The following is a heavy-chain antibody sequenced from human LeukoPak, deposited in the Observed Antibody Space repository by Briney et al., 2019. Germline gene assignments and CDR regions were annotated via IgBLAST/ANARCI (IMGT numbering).Heavy chain of an antibody. CDR3: ANSGYSYGVWYFDY. J-gene: IGHJ4*02. Sequence: GGSLRLSCAASGFTFSDYYMSWIRQAPGKGLEWVSYISSSGSTIYYADSVKGRFTISRDNSKNTLYLQMNSLRAEDTAVYYCANSGYSYGVWYFDYWGQGTLVTVSS. D-gene: IGHD5-18*01. CDR1: GFTFSDYY. CDR2: ISSSGSTI. V-gene: IGHV3-11*01.